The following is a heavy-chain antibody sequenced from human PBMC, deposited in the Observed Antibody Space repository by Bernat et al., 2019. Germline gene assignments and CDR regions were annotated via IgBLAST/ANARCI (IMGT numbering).Heavy chain of an antibody. CDR3: SYDSSGYYFRGFDY. CDR2: ISYDGSNK. CDR1: GFTFSSYG. Sequence: VQLLESGGGVVQPGRSLRLSCAASGFTFSSYGMHWVRQAPGKGLEWVAVISYDGSNKYYADSVKGRFTISRDNSKNTLYLQMNSLRAEDTAVYYCSYDSSGYYFRGFDYWGQGTLVTVSS. D-gene: IGHD3-22*01. J-gene: IGHJ4*02. V-gene: IGHV3-30*03.